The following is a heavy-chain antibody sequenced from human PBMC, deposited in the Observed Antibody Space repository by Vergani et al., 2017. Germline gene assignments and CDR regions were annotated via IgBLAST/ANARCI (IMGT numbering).Heavy chain of an antibody. CDR1: GGSMSGYY. D-gene: IGHD3-10*01. Sequence: QVRLQESGPGLVKPSETLSLTCSVSGGSMSGYYWSWIRQPTGKELEWIGYMYHSGSTNYNPSLGTRVTISGDTSKNQFSLKLNSVTAADTAVYYCGRVADFYGLGSRLLDLWGQGILVTVSS. J-gene: IGHJ5*02. CDR3: GRVADFYGLGSRLLDL. CDR2: MYHSGST. V-gene: IGHV4-59*01.